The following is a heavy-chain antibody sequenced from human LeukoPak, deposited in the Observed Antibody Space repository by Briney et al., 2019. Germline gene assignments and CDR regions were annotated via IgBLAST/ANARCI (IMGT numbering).Heavy chain of an antibody. CDR1: GGSISSYY. Sequence: SETLSLTCTASGGSISSYYWSWIRQPAGKGLEWIGRIYTSGSTNYNPSLKSRVTMSVDTSKNQFSLKLSSVTAADTAVYYCARGAPGIAAADPAEYFQHWGQGTLVTVSS. CDR2: IYTSGST. CDR3: ARGAPGIAAADPAEYFQH. V-gene: IGHV4-4*07. J-gene: IGHJ1*01. D-gene: IGHD6-13*01.